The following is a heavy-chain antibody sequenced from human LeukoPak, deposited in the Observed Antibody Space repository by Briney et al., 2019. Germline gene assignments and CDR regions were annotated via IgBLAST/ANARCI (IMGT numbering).Heavy chain of an antibody. CDR1: GFTFSSYA. D-gene: IGHD5-24*01. V-gene: IGHV3-23*01. Sequence: GGSLRLSCAASGFTFSSYAVSWVRQAPGKGLEWVSAISGSGGSTYYADSVKGRFTISRDNSKNTLYLQMNSLRAEDTAVYYCAKSGLQFLHFDYWGQGTLVTVSS. CDR2: ISGSGGST. CDR3: AKSGLQFLHFDY. J-gene: IGHJ4*02.